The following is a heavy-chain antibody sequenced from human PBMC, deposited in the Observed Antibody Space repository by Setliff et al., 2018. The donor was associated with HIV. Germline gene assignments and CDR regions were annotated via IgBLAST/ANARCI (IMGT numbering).Heavy chain of an antibody. Sequence: SETLSLTCSVSDDSIRSNSYYWGWIRQPPGKGLEWIGNIYYSGSTYYNPSLKSRVSVSVDTSKNQFSLKLSSVTAADTAVYYCARLVADVQRHYSYYSYFMDVWGGGTTVTVSS. D-gene: IGHD2-15*01. CDR3: ARLVADVQRHYSYYSYFMDV. J-gene: IGHJ6*03. CDR1: DDSIRSNSYY. CDR2: IYYSGST. V-gene: IGHV4-39*01.